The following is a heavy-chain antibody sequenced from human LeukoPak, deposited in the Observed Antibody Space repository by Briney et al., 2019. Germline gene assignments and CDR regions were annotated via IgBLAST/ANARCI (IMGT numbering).Heavy chain of an antibody. J-gene: IGHJ5*02. CDR1: GFTFSSYE. CDR2: ISSSGSTI. D-gene: IGHD6-6*01. V-gene: IGHV3-48*03. CDR3: ARGKWAARHNWFDP. Sequence: HPGGSLRLSCAASGFTFSSYEMNWVRQAPGKGLEWVSYISSSGSTIYYADSVKGRFTISRDNAKNSLYLQMNSLRAEDTAVYYCARGKWAARHNWFDPWGQGTLVTVSS.